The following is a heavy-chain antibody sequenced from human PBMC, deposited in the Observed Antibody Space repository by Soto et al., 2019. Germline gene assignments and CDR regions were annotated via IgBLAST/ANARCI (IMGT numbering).Heavy chain of an antibody. D-gene: IGHD3-22*01. CDR3: ARGGNYYDSSGFDAFDI. V-gene: IGHV1-2*04. CDR2: INPNSGGT. J-gene: IGHJ3*02. Sequence: ASVKVSYKASGYTFTGYYMHWVRQAPGQGLEWMGWINPNSGGTNYAQKFQGWVTMTRDTSISTAYMELSRLRPDDTAVYYCARGGNYYDSSGFDAFDIWGQGTMVTVSS. CDR1: GYTFTGYY.